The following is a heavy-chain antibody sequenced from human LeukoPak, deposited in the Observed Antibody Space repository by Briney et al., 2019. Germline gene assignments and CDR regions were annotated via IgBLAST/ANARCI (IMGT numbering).Heavy chain of an antibody. J-gene: IGHJ6*02. CDR3: ARVRSSSWSWIDYYYGMDV. CDR2: IIPILGIA. V-gene: IGHV1-69*04. CDR1: GGTFSSYA. D-gene: IGHD6-13*01. Sequence: ASVKVSCKASGGTFSSYAISWVRQAPGQGREWMGRIIPILGIANYAQNFQGRVTITADKSTSTAYMELSSLRSEDTGVYYCARVRSSSWSWIDYYYGMDVWGQGTTVTVSS.